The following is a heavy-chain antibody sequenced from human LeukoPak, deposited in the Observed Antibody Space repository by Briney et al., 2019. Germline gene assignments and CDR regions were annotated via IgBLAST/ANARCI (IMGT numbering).Heavy chain of an antibody. CDR2: IYYSGST. D-gene: IGHD1-26*01. V-gene: IGHV4-39*01. Sequence: PSETLSLTCTVSGGSINIISYYWGWIRQPPGTGLEWIGSIYYSGSTYYNPSLKSRVTMSVDTSKNQFSLKLTSVTAADTSMYYCVRHKDGSSNFDYWGQGTLVTVSS. CDR1: GGSINIISYY. J-gene: IGHJ4*01. CDR3: VRHKDGSSNFDY.